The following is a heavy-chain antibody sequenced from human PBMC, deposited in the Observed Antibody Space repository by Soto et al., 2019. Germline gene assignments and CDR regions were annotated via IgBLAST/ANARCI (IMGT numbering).Heavy chain of an antibody. CDR2: IYWDDDK. D-gene: IGHD3-3*01. CDR3: AHRVLRTVFGLVTTTAIYFDF. Sequence: QITLNESGPPVVRPTETLTLTCRFSGFSLTTSGVGVGWIRQSPGKAPEWLALIYWDDDKRYSASLKSMLTITKDTSKNQVVLTVSDLDLTDTATYYCAHRVLRTVFGLVTTTAIYFDFWGQGTPVAVSS. CDR1: GFSLTTSGVG. J-gene: IGHJ4*02. V-gene: IGHV2-5*02.